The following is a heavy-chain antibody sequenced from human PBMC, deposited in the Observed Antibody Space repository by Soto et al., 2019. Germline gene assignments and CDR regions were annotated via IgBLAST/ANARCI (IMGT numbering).Heavy chain of an antibody. CDR2: IWYDGSNK. CDR3: ARDLGYCSSTSCYKGYYGMDV. D-gene: IGHD2-2*02. Sequence: QLQLVESGGGVVQPGRSLRLSCAASGFTFSSYGMHWVRQAPGKGLEWVAVIWYDGSNKYYADSVKGRFIISRDNSKNTLYLQMNSLRAEDTAVYYCARDLGYCSSTSCYKGYYGMDVWGPGTTVTVS. V-gene: IGHV3-33*01. CDR1: GFTFSSYG. J-gene: IGHJ6*02.